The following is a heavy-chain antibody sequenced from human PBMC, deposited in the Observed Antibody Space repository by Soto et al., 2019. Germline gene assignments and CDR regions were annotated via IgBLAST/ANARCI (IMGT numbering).Heavy chain of an antibody. Sequence: ASVKVSCKASGYTFTSYDINCVRQATGQGLEWMGWMNPNSGNTGYAQKFQGRVTMTRNTSISTAYMELSSLRSEDTAVYYCARGGYSGYDWGTGYYYGMDVWGQGTTVTVSS. CDR2: MNPNSGNT. V-gene: IGHV1-8*01. CDR1: GYTFTSYD. D-gene: IGHD5-12*01. CDR3: ARGGYSGYDWGTGYYYGMDV. J-gene: IGHJ6*02.